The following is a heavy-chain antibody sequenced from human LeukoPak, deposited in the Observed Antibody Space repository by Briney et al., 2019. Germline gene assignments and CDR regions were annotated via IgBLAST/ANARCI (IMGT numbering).Heavy chain of an antibody. CDR3: ARDLTSYSGYDPFDY. V-gene: IGHV1-69*04. CDR2: IIPILGIA. D-gene: IGHD5-12*01. J-gene: IGHJ4*02. Sequence: ASVKVSCKASGYTFTRNGISWVRQAPGQGLEWMGRIIPILGIANYAQKFQGRVTITADKSTSTAYMELSSLRSEDTAVYYCARDLTSYSGYDPFDYWGQGTLVTVSS. CDR1: GYTFTRNG.